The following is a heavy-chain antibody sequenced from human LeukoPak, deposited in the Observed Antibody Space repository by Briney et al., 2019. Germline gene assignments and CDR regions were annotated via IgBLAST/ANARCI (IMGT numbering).Heavy chain of an antibody. CDR1: GYSFTSYW. J-gene: IGHJ6*02. CDR2: IYPGDSDT. D-gene: IGHD4-17*01. V-gene: IGHV5-51*01. CDR3: ARVTTNGGGYYYYGMDV. Sequence: GESLKISCKGSGYSFTSYWMGWVRQMPGKGLVWMGIIYPGDSDTRYSPSFQGQVTISADKSISTAYLQWSSLKASDTAMYYCARVTTNGGGYYYYGMDVWGQGTTVTVSS.